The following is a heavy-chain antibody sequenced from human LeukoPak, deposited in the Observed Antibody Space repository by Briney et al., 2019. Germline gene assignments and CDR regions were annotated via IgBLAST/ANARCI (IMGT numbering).Heavy chain of an antibody. D-gene: IGHD2-15*01. Sequence: ASVTVSCKASGYTFTGYYMHWVRQAPGQGLEWMGWINPNSGGTNYAQKFQGRVTMTRDTSISTAYMELSRLRSDDTAVYYCARGYCSGGSCYYGLYYFDYWGQGTLVTVSS. J-gene: IGHJ4*02. CDR2: INPNSGGT. CDR1: GYTFTGYY. V-gene: IGHV1-2*02. CDR3: ARGYCSGGSCYYGLYYFDY.